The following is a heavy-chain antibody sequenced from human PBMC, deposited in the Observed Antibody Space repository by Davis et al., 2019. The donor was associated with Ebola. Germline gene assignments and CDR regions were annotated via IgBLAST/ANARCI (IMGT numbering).Heavy chain of an antibody. D-gene: IGHD1-1*01. CDR2: ISTYNGNT. Sequence: ASVKVSCKASGYSFTDDGINWVRQAPGQGLEWMGWISTYNGNTNYAQKVQGRITMTTDTSTSTAYMELRSLRSDDTARYYCARDVRGITGPSEYWGQGTLVTVSS. J-gene: IGHJ4*02. CDR1: GYSFTDDG. V-gene: IGHV1-18*01. CDR3: ARDVRGITGPSEY.